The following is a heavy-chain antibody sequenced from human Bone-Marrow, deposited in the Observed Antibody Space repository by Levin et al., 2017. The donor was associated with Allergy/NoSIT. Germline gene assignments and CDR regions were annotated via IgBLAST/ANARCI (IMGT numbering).Heavy chain of an antibody. CDR2: LYSDGRT. CDR3: ATAKAGTDSTLGYDK. J-gene: IGHJ4*02. Sequence: GGSLRLSCAASGFSVNRNYMSWVRQAPRKGLEWVSVLYSDGRTYYADSVKGRFTISRDDSKNTIYLQMYSLSPDDTAMYSCATAKAGTDSTLGYDKWGRGTLVTVSS. CDR1: GFSVNRNY. D-gene: IGHD1-7*01. V-gene: IGHV3-53*01.